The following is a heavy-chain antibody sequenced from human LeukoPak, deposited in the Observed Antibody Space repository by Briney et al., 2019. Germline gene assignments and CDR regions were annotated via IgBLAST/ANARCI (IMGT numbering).Heavy chain of an antibody. V-gene: IGHV3-7*04. CDR2: ISGDGSEI. Sequence: GGSLRLSCAASGFTFSMSWMTWVRQAPGKGLEWVASISGDGSEIHYVDSVKGRFTISRDNAKDSLYLQMNSLTAEDTAMYYCQRAYHPGGWFDPWGQGTLVTVSS. CDR1: GFTFSMSW. CDR3: QRAYHPGGWFDP. J-gene: IGHJ5*02. D-gene: IGHD2-21*01.